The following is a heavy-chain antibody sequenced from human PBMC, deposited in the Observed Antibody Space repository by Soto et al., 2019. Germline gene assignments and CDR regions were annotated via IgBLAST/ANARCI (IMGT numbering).Heavy chain of an antibody. V-gene: IGHV4-59*01. Sequence: PSETLSLTCTVSGTSISSYYSSWIGQPPGKGLEWIGYIYYSASTNYNPTRKSRVTISVDTSKTQFSLKLSFVTAADTAVYYCARFYSSPWFDPWGQGTLVTVSS. D-gene: IGHD6-13*01. CDR3: ARFYSSPWFDP. CDR1: GTSISSYY. J-gene: IGHJ5*02. CDR2: IYYSAST.